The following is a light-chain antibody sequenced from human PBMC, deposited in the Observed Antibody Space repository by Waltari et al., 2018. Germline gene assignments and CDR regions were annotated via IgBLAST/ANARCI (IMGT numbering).Light chain of an antibody. Sequence: SALTQPASVSGSPGQSIPISCTGTSSDVGSYNLVSWYQQHPGKAPKLMIYEGSKRPSGVSNRFSGSKSGNTASLTISGLQAEDEADYYCCSYAGSHVVFGGGTKLTVL. CDR2: EGS. V-gene: IGLV2-23*01. CDR1: SSDVGSYNL. J-gene: IGLJ2*01. CDR3: CSYAGSHVV.